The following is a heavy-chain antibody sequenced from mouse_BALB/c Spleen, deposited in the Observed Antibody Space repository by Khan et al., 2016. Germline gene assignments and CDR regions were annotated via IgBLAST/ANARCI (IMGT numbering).Heavy chain of an antibody. CDR1: GYTFTSYW. V-gene: IGHV1-87*01. D-gene: IGHD1-1*01. CDR3: ASYYGSSYDYFDY. CDR2: IYPGDGDT. Sequence: QVQLQQSGAELARPGASVKLSCKASGYTFTSYWMQWVKQRPGQGLEWIGAIYPGDGDTRYTQKFEGKATLTADKSSSTAYMQLSSLASEDSAVYYCASYYGSSYDYFDYWGQGTTLTVSS. J-gene: IGHJ2*01.